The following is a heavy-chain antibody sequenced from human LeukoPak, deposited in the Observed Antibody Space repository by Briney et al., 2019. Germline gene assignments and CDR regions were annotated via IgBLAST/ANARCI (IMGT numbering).Heavy chain of an antibody. J-gene: IGHJ4*02. Sequence: ASVKVSCKASGYTFTGYYIHSVRQAPGQGLEWMGWINPNSGDTNYAQKFQGRVTMTRDTSISTAYMELSSLKSDDTAVYYCARTPLNGYTTGWFSFGYCGQGTLVTVSS. V-gene: IGHV1-2*02. CDR2: INPNSGDT. D-gene: IGHD6-19*01. CDR1: GYTFTGYY. CDR3: ARTPLNGYTTGWFSFGY.